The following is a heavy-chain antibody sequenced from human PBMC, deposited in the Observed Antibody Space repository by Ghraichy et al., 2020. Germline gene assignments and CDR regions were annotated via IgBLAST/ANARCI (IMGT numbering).Heavy chain of an antibody. V-gene: IGHV3-21*01. CDR2: ISSSSNHI. D-gene: IGHD3-9*01. CDR1: GFTFSSHS. CDR3: ARDGGELRYFDWSPDLYYFDY. Sequence: GGSLRLSCAASGFTFSSHSMSWVRQAPGKGLEWVSSISSSSNHIYYAESVKGRFTISRDNAKNSLYLQMNSLRAEDTAVYYCARDGGELRYFDWSPDLYYFDYWGQGTLVTVSS. J-gene: IGHJ4*02.